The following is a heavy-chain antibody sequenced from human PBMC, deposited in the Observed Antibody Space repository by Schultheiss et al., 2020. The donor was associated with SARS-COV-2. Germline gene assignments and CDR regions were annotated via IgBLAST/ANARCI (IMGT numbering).Heavy chain of an antibody. CDR3: ARDPHKDYGDYGASGAFDI. V-gene: IGHV1-2*02. J-gene: IGHJ3*02. D-gene: IGHD4-17*01. Sequence: ASVKVSCKASGYTFTGYYMHWVRQAPGQGLEWMGWINPNSGGTNYAQKFQGRVTMTRDTSTSTAYMELRSLRSDDTAVYYCARDPHKDYGDYGASGAFDIWGQGTMVTVSS. CDR2: INPNSGGT. CDR1: GYTFTGYY.